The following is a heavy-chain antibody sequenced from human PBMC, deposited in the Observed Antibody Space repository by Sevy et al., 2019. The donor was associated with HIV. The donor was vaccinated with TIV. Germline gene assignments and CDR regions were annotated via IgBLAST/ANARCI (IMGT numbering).Heavy chain of an antibody. CDR1: GGTFSSYA. CDR2: IIPIFGTA. V-gene: IGHV1-69*13. CDR3: ARARKTGSGSYYRYYYYYGMDV. D-gene: IGHD3-10*01. Sequence: SVKVSCKASGGTFSSYAISWVRQAPGQGLEWMGGIIPIFGTANYAQKFQGRVTITADESTSTAYMELSSLRSEDTAVYYCARARKTGSGSYYRYYYYYGMDVWGLGTTVTVSS. J-gene: IGHJ6*02.